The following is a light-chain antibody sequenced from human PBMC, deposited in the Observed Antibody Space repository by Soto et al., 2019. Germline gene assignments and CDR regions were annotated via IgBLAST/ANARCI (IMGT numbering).Light chain of an antibody. CDR2: GAS. CDR3: QQYGGSPLVT. V-gene: IGKV3-20*01. Sequence: EIVLTQSPGTLSLSPGERATLSCRASQTVGGSHLAWYQQKPGQAPRLLIYGASSRATGIPDRFSGSGSGTDFALTISRLEPEDFAVYYCQQYGGSPLVTFGGGTKVEIK. CDR1: QTVGGSH. J-gene: IGKJ4*01.